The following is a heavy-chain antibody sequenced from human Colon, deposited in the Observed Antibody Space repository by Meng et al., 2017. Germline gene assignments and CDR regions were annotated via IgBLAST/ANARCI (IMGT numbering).Heavy chain of an antibody. V-gene: IGHV4-30-2*06. J-gene: IGHJ4*02. Sequence: HLQLQESGSRLVKPSQTLSLICPVSGDSVTTTLSSWSWIRQSPGKGLEWIGNIYDNGYTYYSPSLRSRVTISVDRSNNQFSLNLNSVTAADAAVYFCARGYRGSTYFAYWGQGILVTVSS. D-gene: IGHD3-16*01. CDR3: ARGYRGSTYFAY. CDR1: GDSVTTTLSS. CDR2: IYDNGYT.